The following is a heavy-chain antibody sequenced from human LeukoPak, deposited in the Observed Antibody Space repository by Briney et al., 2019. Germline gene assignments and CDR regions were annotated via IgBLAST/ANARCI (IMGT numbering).Heavy chain of an antibody. CDR1: GDTFTSYW. J-gene: IGHJ4*02. CDR3: ARENWGAGDY. D-gene: IGHD7-27*01. CDR2: IYPGDSNV. V-gene: IGHV5-51*01. Sequence: GAPLKISCKRLGDTFTSYWFGWWRQMPGKGLEWWGIIYPGDSNVKYSPSIQGQVTISADESINTVYLRWSSLKASDTAMYYCARENWGAGDYWGQGTLVTVSS.